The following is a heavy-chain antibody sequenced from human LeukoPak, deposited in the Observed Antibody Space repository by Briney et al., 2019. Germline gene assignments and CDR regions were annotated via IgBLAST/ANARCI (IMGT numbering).Heavy chain of an antibody. D-gene: IGHD3-22*01. Sequence: GGSLRLSCAASGFTFGSYGMSWVRQAPGKGLEWVSFITPDADRASYADSVKGRFTISRDNPRNTLYMQMNSLRDEDTAVYYCAIMHGYYDGSGYWVQWGQGTLVTVSS. CDR3: AIMHGYYDGSGYWVQ. J-gene: IGHJ1*01. CDR1: GFTFGSYG. CDR2: ITPDADRA. V-gene: IGHV3-23*01.